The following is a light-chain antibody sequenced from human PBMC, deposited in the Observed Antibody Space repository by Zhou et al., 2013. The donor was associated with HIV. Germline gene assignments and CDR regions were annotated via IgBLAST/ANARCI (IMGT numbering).Light chain of an antibody. Sequence: DIQMTQSPSTLSAYVGDRVTITCRASQNISSWLAWYQQKPGKVPELLIYKAASLGRGVPSRFSGSGSGTEFTLTINSLQPEDVATYYCQQYRSYPLIFGQGTRLEIK. CDR3: QQYRSYPLI. J-gene: IGKJ5*01. V-gene: IGKV1-5*03. CDR1: QNISSW. CDR2: KAA.